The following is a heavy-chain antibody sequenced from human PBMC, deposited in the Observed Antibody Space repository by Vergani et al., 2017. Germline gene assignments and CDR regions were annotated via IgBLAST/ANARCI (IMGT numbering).Heavy chain of an antibody. J-gene: IGHJ3*02. CDR2: IIPIFGTA. CDR3: ARDRAPYYYDSSGYFDAFDI. D-gene: IGHD3-22*01. CDR1: GGTFSSYA. Sequence: QVQLVQSGAEVKKPGSSVKVSCKASGGTFSSYAISWVRQAPGQGLEWMGGIIPIFGTANYAQKFQGRVTITADESTSTAYMELSSLRSEDTAVYYCARDRAPYYYDSSGYFDAFDIWGQGTTVTVSS. V-gene: IGHV1-69*01.